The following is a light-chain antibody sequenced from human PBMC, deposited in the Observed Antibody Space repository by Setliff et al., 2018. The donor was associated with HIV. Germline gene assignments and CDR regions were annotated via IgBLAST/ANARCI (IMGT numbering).Light chain of an antibody. CDR3: ATWDDSLPVHYV. CDR2: RDY. V-gene: IGLV1-44*01. CDR1: DSNIGGNT. Sequence: QSALTQPPSASGTPGQTVTISCSGSDSNIGGNTVTWYQQLPGTAPKVLIYRDYQRPSGVPDGFSGSKSGTSASLAIGGLQSEDEADYYCATWDDSLPVHYVFGPGTKVTVL. J-gene: IGLJ1*01.